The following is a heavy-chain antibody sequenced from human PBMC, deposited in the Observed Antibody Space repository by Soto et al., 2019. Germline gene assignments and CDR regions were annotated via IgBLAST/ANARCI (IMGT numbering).Heavy chain of an antibody. CDR3: ARAKAPLYSSSWYWFDP. CDR1: GGSISSYY. V-gene: IGHV4-59*08. J-gene: IGHJ5*02. CDR2: IYYSGST. D-gene: IGHD6-13*01. Sequence: TSETLSLTCTRSGGSISSYYWSWIRQPPGKGLEWIGYIYYSGSTNYNPSLKSRVTISVDTSKNQFSLKLSSVTAADTAVYYCARAKAPLYSSSWYWFDPWGQGTLVTVSS.